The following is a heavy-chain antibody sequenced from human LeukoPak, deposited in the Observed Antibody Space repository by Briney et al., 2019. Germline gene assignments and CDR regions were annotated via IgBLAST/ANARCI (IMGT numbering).Heavy chain of an antibody. CDR3: ARATVIGYWYFDL. D-gene: IGHD4-11*01. Sequence: PSETLSLTCAVYGGSFSGYYWSWIRQPPGKGLEWIGEINHSGSTNYNPSLKSRVTISVDTSKNQFSLRLSSVTAADTAVYYCARATVIGYWYFDLWGRGTLVTVSS. CDR1: GGSFSGYY. CDR2: INHSGST. V-gene: IGHV4-34*01. J-gene: IGHJ2*01.